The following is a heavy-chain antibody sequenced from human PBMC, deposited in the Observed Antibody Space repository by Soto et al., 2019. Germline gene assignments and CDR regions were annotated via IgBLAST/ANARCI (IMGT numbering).Heavy chain of an antibody. Sequence: SETLCLTWTVSGGSISSSSHCWGWIRQPPGKGLECIGNIYYDGNTYYNPSLKSPVTISLDTSKNQLSLRLNSVTAADTAVYYCARSSITPRLFMSPFDYWAQGTLVTVSS. CDR1: GGSISSSSHC. CDR2: IYYDGNT. J-gene: IGHJ4*02. CDR3: ARSSITPRLFMSPFDY. V-gene: IGHV4-39*01. D-gene: IGHD6-6*01.